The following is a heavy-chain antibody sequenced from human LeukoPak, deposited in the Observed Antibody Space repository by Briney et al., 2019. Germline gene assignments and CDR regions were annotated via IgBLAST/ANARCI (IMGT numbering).Heavy chain of an antibody. CDR3: ARDVAPIDY. D-gene: IGHD3-10*02. CDR1: GFTVSSNY. Sequence: GGSLRLSCAVSGFTVSSNYMSWVRQAPGKGLEWVSVIYSGGSTYYAGSVKGRFTISRDNSKNTLYLQMNNLRAEDTAVYYCARDVAPIDYWGQGTLVTVSS. J-gene: IGHJ4*02. CDR2: IYSGGST. V-gene: IGHV3-66*02.